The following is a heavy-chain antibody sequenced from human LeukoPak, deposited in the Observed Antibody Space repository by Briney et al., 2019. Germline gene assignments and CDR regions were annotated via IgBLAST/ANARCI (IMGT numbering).Heavy chain of an antibody. J-gene: IGHJ4*02. Sequence: SETLSLTCTVSGGSISSSSYYWGWIRQPPGKGLEWIGSIYYSGSTYYNPSLKSRVTMSVDTSKNQFSLKLSSVTAADTAVYYCARGSGSYVFDYWGQGTPVTVSS. D-gene: IGHD3-10*01. CDR1: GGSISSSSYY. CDR3: ARGSGSYVFDY. CDR2: IYYSGST. V-gene: IGHV4-39*07.